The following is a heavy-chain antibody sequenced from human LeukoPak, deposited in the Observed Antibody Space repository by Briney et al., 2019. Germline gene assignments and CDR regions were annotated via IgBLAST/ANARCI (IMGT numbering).Heavy chain of an antibody. V-gene: IGHV3-7*03. J-gene: IGHJ3*02. D-gene: IGHD2-2*02. CDR2: IKQDGSEK. CDR1: GFTFSSYW. Sequence: GGSLRLSCAASGFTFSSYWMSWVRQAPGKGLEWVANIKQDGSEKYYVDSVKGRFTISRDNAKNSLYLQMNSLRAEDTAVYYCAKPRCSSTSCYTWDAFDIWGQGTMVTVSS. CDR3: AKPRCSSTSCYTWDAFDI.